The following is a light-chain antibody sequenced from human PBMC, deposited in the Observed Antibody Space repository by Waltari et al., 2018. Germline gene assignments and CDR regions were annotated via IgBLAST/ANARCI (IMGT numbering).Light chain of an antibody. CDR1: SSDIGYYDY. CDR3: SSFTSTNTLL. CDR2: DVS. V-gene: IGLV2-14*03. J-gene: IGLJ2*01. Sequence: QSALTQPASVSGSPGQSITISCTGTSSDIGYYDYVSWYQQHPGKAPKLIIYDVSGRPSGVSNRCSGSKSGNTASLTISGLQAEDEADYYCSSFTSTNTLLFGGGTKLTVL.